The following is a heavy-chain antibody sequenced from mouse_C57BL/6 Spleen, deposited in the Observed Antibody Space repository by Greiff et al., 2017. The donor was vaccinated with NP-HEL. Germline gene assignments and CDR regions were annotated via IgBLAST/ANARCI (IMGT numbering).Heavy chain of an antibody. J-gene: IGHJ4*01. Sequence: QVQLQQSGAELVRPGASVTLSCKASGYTFTDYEMHWVKQTPVHGLEWIGAIDPETGGTAYNQKFKGKAILTADKSSSTAYMELRSLTSEDSAVYYCTRRFTTVVASMDYWGQGTSVTVSS. V-gene: IGHV1-15*01. CDR2: IDPETGGT. CDR3: TRRFTTVVASMDY. CDR1: GYTFTDYE. D-gene: IGHD1-1*01.